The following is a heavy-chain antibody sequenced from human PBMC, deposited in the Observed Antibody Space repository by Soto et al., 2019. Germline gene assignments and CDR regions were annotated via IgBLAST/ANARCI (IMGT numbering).Heavy chain of an antibody. J-gene: IGHJ3*02. CDR3: AKIPSVAGPRFAFDI. V-gene: IGHV3-23*01. CDR2: ISGSGGST. CDR1: GFTFSSYA. D-gene: IGHD6-19*01. Sequence: PGGSLRLSCAASGFTFSSYAMSWVRQAPGKGLEWVSAISGSGGSTYYADSVKGRFTISRDNSKNPLYLQMTSLRAEDTAVYYCAKIPSVAGPRFAFDIWGQGTMVTVSS.